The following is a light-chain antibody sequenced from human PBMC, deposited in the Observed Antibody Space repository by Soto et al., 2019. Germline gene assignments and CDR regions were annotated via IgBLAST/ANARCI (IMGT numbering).Light chain of an antibody. CDR2: AAS. V-gene: IGKV1-27*01. CDR3: QKYSSVPV. CDR1: QDIRNF. Sequence: DIQMTQSPTSLSASVGDRVTITCRASQDIRNFVAWYQQKPGTAPKLLIYAASTLQAGVPSRFSGSGSRTDFTLTINSLQSEDVTTYSCQKYSSVPVFGPGTKVEIK. J-gene: IGKJ3*01.